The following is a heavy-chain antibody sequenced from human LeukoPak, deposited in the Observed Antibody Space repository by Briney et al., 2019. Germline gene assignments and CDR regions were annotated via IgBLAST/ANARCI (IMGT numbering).Heavy chain of an antibody. D-gene: IGHD2-2*02. Sequence: SVKLSCKASGGTFSIYTISWVRQAPGQGLGWMGGIILIFGTANYEQKFQSRVTITADESTSTAYMELSSLRSEDTAVYYCARDLGCSSTSCYISIGDAFDIWGQGTMVTVSS. J-gene: IGHJ3*02. CDR1: GGTFSIYT. CDR2: IILIFGTA. V-gene: IGHV1-69*13. CDR3: ARDLGCSSTSCYISIGDAFDI.